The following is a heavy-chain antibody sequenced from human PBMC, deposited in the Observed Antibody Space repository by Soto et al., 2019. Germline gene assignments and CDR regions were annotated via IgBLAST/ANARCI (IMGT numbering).Heavy chain of an antibody. CDR3: ATLHYDSSGYYTPEAAFDI. J-gene: IGHJ3*02. CDR1: GGSISSGGYS. D-gene: IGHD3-22*01. CDR2: IYHSWIT. V-gene: IGHV4-30-2*01. Sequence: SETLALTCAVSGGSISSGGYSWSWIRQPPGKGLEWIGYIYHSWITYYNPSLKSRVTISVDRSKNQFSLKLSSVTAADTAVYYCATLHYDSSGYYTPEAAFDIWGQGTMVTVSS.